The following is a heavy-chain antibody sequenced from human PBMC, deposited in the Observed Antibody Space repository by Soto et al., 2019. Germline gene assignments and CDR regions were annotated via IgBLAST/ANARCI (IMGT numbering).Heavy chain of an antibody. V-gene: IGHV3-64*01. CDR2: ISSNGGST. Sequence: GGSLRLSYAASGFTVGSNYMSWVRQAPGKGLEYVSAISSNGGSTYYANSVKGRFTISRDNSKNTLYLQMGSLRAEDMAVYYCARGDYYGSGSYYNAEPYYYYYGMDVWGQGTTVTVSS. J-gene: IGHJ6*02. D-gene: IGHD3-10*01. CDR3: ARGDYYGSGSYYNAEPYYYYYGMDV. CDR1: GFTVGSNY.